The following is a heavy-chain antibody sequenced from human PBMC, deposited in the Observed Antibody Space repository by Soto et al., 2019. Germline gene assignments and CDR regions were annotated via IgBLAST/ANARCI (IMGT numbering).Heavy chain of an antibody. CDR1: GGSISSYY. CDR3: ASMIGDPVLSFDS. J-gene: IGHJ5*01. Sequence: QVQLQESGPGLVKPSETLSLTCTVSGGSISSYYWSWIRQPPGKGLEWIGFIFYSGSTSYNPSPKSRVTISIDTSAYRFSLKLNSVTAADTAVYYCASMIGDPVLSFDSWGQGTLVAVSS. CDR2: IFYSGST. D-gene: IGHD3-10*02. V-gene: IGHV4-59*01.